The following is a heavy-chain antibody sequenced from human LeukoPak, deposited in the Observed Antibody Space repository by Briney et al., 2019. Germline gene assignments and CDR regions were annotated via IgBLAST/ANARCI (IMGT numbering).Heavy chain of an antibody. CDR2: ISGDGGST. V-gene: IGHV3-43*02. Sequence: GGSLRLSCAASGFTFDDYAMHWVRQAPGKGLEWVSLISGDGGSTYYADSVKGRFTISRDNSKNSLYLQMNSLRTEDTALYYCGKEIEYYYDSSGLLDYWGQGTLVTVSS. CDR3: GKEIEYYYDSSGLLDY. CDR1: GFTFDDYA. J-gene: IGHJ4*02. D-gene: IGHD3-22*01.